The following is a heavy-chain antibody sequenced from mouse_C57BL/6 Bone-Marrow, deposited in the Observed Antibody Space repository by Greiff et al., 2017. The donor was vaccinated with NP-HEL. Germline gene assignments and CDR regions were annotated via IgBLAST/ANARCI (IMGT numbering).Heavy chain of an antibody. V-gene: IGHV5-9-1*02. CDR2: ISSGGDYI. J-gene: IGHJ2*01. Sequence: EVKLMESGEGLVKPGGSLTLSCAASGFTFSSYAMSWVRQTPEKRLEWVAYISSGGDYIYYADTVKGRFTISRDYARNTLYLQMSSMKSEDTAMYYCTRDGYPYYFDYGGQGTTLTVSS. D-gene: IGHD2-3*01. CDR3: TRDGYPYYFDY. CDR1: GFTFSSYA.